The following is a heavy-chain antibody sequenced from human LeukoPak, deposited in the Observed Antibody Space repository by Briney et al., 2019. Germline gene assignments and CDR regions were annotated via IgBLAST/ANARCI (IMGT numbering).Heavy chain of an antibody. CDR2: ISGSGGST. V-gene: IGHV3-23*01. D-gene: IGHD5-18*01. Sequence: GGSLRLSCAGSGFTFSTHGMNWVRQAPGKGLEWVSAISGSGGSTYYADSVKGRFTISRDNSKNTLYLQMNSLRAEDTAVYYCAKDYDRGYSYGFSHFDYWGQGTLVTVSS. CDR3: AKDYDRGYSYGFSHFDY. CDR1: GFTFSTHG. J-gene: IGHJ4*02.